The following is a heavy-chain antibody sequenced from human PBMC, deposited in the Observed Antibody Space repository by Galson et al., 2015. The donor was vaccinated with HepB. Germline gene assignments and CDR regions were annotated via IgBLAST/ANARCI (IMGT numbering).Heavy chain of an antibody. D-gene: IGHD6-19*01. V-gene: IGHV3-21*01. Sequence: LEWVSFISSSDSYIYYAGSVKGRFTISRDNAKNSLYLQMNSLTAEDTAVYYCARGSSSGSGWSVYWGQGTLVTVSS. CDR3: ARGSSSGSGWSVY. CDR2: ISSSDSYI. J-gene: IGHJ4*02.